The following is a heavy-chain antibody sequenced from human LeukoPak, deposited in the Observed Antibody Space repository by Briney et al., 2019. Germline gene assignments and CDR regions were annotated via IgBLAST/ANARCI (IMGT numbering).Heavy chain of an antibody. CDR2: IYTSGST. Sequence: SETLSLTCTVSGGSISSYYWSWIRQPAGKGLEWIGRIYTSGSTNYNPSLKSRVTISVDTSKNQFSLKLSSVTAADTAVYYCARDWTSSGSYYLDYWGQGTLVTVSS. V-gene: IGHV4-4*07. CDR3: ARDWTSSGSYYLDY. J-gene: IGHJ4*02. CDR1: GGSISSYY. D-gene: IGHD3/OR15-3a*01.